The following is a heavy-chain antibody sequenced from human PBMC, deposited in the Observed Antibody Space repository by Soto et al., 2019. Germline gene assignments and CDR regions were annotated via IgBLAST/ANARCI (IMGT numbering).Heavy chain of an antibody. CDR1: GDSVSNNSAA. CDR2: TYYRSKWYN. V-gene: IGHV6-1*01. D-gene: IGHD6-13*01. Sequence: PSQTLSRTCDISGDSVSNNSAAWNWIRQSPSRGLEWLGRTYYRSKWYNDYAIFLKSRITINPDTSKNQFSLQLNSVTPEDTAVYYCARCDYSTSWYFHYGMDVWGQGTTVTVSS. CDR3: ARCDYSTSWYFHYGMDV. J-gene: IGHJ6*02.